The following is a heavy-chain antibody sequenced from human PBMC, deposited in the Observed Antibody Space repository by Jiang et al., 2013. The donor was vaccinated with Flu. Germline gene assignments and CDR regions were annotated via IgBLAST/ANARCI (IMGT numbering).Heavy chain of an antibody. CDR1: GFTFSSYD. V-gene: IGHV3-48*02. CDR3: ARDLSNRVRFHRFDS. CDR2: ISRSSSHI. Sequence: VQLVESGGGLVQPGGSLRLSCAASGFTFSSYDMTWVRQAPGKGLEWVSYISRSSSHIYNADSVRGRFTISRDNAKNALYLQMDSLRDEDTAVYYCARDLSNRVRFHRFDSWGLGTLVTVSS. J-gene: IGHJ4*02. D-gene: IGHD3-3*01.